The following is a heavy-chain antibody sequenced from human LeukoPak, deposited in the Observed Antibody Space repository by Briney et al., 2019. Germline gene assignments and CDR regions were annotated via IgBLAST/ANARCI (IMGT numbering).Heavy chain of an antibody. Sequence: PGGSLRLSCAASGFTFSDYWMVWVRQAPGKGLEGVATIKQDGSEKYYVGSVKGRFTISRDNAKNSLYLEMNSLRAEDTAVYYCARDSAGAPDRWGQGTLVTVSS. CDR1: GFTFSDYW. D-gene: IGHD1-14*01. V-gene: IGHV3-7*01. J-gene: IGHJ4*02. CDR2: IKQDGSEK. CDR3: ARDSAGAPDR.